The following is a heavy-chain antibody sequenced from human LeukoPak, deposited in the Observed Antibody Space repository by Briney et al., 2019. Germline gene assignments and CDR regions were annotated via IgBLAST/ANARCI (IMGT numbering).Heavy chain of an antibody. CDR3: ARAGGGTYYFDF. CDR1: GYSMSSGYY. J-gene: IGHJ4*02. V-gene: IGHV4-38-2*02. CDR2: IFHSGNS. D-gene: IGHD1-26*01. Sequence: SETLSRTCTVSGYSMSSGYYWGWIRQPPGKGLQWIGSIFHSGNSYYNPSLKSRVTISLDKSKNQFSLKLTSVTAADTALYFCARAGGGTYYFDFWGRGTLVTVSS.